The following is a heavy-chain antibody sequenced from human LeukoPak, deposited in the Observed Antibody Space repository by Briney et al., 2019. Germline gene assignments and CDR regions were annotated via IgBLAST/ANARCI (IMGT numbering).Heavy chain of an antibody. CDR2: IYYSGST. V-gene: IGHV4-59*01. D-gene: IGHD3-22*01. Sequence: SETLSLTCTVSGGSISSYYWSWIRQPPGKGLEWIGYIYYSGSTNYNPSLRSRVTISVDTSKNQFSLKLSSVTAADTAVYYCARIPYYYDSSGYSDDAFDIWGQGTMVTVSS. CDR3: ARIPYYYDSSGYSDDAFDI. J-gene: IGHJ3*02. CDR1: GGSISSYY.